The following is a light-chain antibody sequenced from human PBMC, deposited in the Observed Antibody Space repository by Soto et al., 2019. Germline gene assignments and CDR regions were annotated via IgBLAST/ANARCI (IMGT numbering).Light chain of an antibody. J-gene: IGKJ4*01. CDR1: QSLLHSNGYTY. CDR3: MQALQNPS. Sequence: DIVMTQSPLSLPVTPGEPASISCRSSQSLLHSNGYTYLDWYLQKPGQSPQLLIYLGSNRASGVPDRFSGSGSGTDFTLQISRVEAEDVGVYYCMQALQNPSFGGGTKVDIK. CDR2: LGS. V-gene: IGKV2-28*01.